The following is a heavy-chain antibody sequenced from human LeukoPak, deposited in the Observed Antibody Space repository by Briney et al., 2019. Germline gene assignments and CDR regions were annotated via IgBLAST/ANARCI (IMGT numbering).Heavy chain of an antibody. J-gene: IGHJ1*01. Sequence: GGSLRLSCVASGFTFSSYAMSWIRQAPGKGLEWVSAISGSGVTTHYAGSVKGRFSISRDNSKNTLYLQMNSLRAEDTALYYCAKKVVVGATSPYSDFQDWGQGTLVTVSS. CDR1: GFTFSSYA. CDR2: ISGSGVTT. D-gene: IGHD1-26*01. CDR3: AKKVVVGATSPYSDFQD. V-gene: IGHV3-23*01.